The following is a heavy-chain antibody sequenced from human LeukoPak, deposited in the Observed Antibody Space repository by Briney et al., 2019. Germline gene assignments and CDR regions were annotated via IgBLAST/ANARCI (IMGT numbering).Heavy chain of an antibody. V-gene: IGHV3-30*18. CDR1: GFTFSSNG. CDR3: AKGPLVTEEYYYYYGMDV. D-gene: IGHD4-11*01. J-gene: IGHJ6*02. CDR2: ISNDGSNK. Sequence: ARSLRLSCAASGFTFSSNGMHWVRHAPGQGLEWVAVISNDGSNKYYADSVKGRFTISRDNSKNTLYLQMNSLRAEDTAVYYCAKGPLVTEEYYYYYGMDVWGQGTTVTVSS.